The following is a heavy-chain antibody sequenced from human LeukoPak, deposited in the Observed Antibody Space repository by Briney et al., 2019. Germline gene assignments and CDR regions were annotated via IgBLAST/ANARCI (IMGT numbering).Heavy chain of an antibody. CDR3: ARVAMGRGVITYYYYYMDV. V-gene: IGHV1-18*01. CDR1: GYTFTSYG. CDR2: ISAYNGNT. Sequence: ASVKVSCKASGYTFTSYGISWVRQAPGQGLEWMGWISAYNGNTNYAQKLQGRVTMTTDTSTSTAYMELRSLRSDDTAVYYCARVAMGRGVITYYYYYMDVWGKGTTVTVSS. J-gene: IGHJ6*03. D-gene: IGHD3-10*01.